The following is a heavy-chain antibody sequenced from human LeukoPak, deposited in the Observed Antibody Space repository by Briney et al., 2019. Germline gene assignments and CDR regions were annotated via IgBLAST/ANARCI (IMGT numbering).Heavy chain of an antibody. CDR2: IYTSGST. CDR1: GGSISSGSYY. Sequence: SETLFLTCTVSGGSISSGSYYWSWIRQPAGKGLEWIGRIYTSGSTNYNPSLKSRVTISVDTSKNQFSLKLSSVTAADTAVYYCASGGVVADPYFDYWGQGTLVTVSS. D-gene: IGHD2-15*01. CDR3: ASGGVVADPYFDY. J-gene: IGHJ4*02. V-gene: IGHV4-61*02.